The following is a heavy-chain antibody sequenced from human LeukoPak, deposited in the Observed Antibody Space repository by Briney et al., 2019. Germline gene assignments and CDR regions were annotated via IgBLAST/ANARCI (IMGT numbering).Heavy chain of an antibody. CDR2: ISGSGGST. Sequence: GGSLRLSCAASGFTFSSYAMSWVRQAPGKGLEWVSAISGSGGSTYYADSVKGRFTISRDNSKNTLYLQMNSLRAEDTAVYYCAKVGDYYGSGSYYNVPLYYLDYWGQGTLVTVSS. J-gene: IGHJ4*02. V-gene: IGHV3-23*01. D-gene: IGHD3-10*01. CDR3: AKVGDYYGSGSYYNVPLYYLDY. CDR1: GFTFSSYA.